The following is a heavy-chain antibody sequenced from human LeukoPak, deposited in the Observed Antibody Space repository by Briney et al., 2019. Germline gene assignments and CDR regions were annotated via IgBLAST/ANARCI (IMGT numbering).Heavy chain of an antibody. V-gene: IGHV3-23*01. D-gene: IGHD6-13*01. J-gene: IGHJ4*02. CDR1: GFTFSSYS. CDR2: ISGSGGST. CDR3: AKDVGIAAAGTNYFDY. Sequence: PGVSLTLSCAVSGFTFSSYSMKWLPQAPGGGRVWGTAISGSGGSTYYADSVKGRFTISRDNSKNTLYLQMNSLRAEDTAVYYCAKDVGIAAAGTNYFDYWGEETLVVASS.